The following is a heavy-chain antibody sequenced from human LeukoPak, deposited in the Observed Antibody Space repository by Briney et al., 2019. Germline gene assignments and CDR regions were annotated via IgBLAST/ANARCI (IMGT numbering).Heavy chain of an antibody. D-gene: IGHD3-3*01. CDR1: GGTFSSYA. Sequence: GASVKVSCKASGGTFSSYAISWVRQAPGQGLEWMGGIIPIFGTANYAQKFQGRVTITADESTSTAYMKLSSLRSEDTAVYYSARGGITIFGVVIKSCNWFDPWGQGTLVTVSS. J-gene: IGHJ5*02. V-gene: IGHV1-69*13. CDR2: IIPIFGTA. CDR3: ARGGITIFGVVIKSCNWFDP.